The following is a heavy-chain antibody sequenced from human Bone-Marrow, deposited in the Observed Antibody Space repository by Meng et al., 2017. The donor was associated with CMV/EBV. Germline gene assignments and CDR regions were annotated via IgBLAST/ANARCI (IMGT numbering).Heavy chain of an antibody. CDR3: ARGVYQAAAGSSGFDY. CDR2: IQQNGGAK. V-gene: IGHV3-7*01. J-gene: IGHJ4*02. Sequence: GGSLRLSCAASGFSFSGYWMSWVRQAPGKGLEWVANIQQNGGAKYHVDSVKGRFTISRDNANNSLSLQMNSLRAEDTAVYYCARGVYQAAAGSSGFDYWGQGTLVTVSS. CDR1: GFSFSGYW. D-gene: IGHD6-13*01.